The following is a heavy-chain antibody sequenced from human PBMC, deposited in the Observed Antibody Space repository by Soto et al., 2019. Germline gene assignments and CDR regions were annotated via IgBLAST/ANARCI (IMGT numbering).Heavy chain of an antibody. D-gene: IGHD3-3*01. CDR3: AGSTIFGVVTANWFDP. CDR1: GGTFSSYA. V-gene: IGHV1-69*06. Sequence: SVKVSCKASGGTFSSYAISWVRQAPGQGLEWMGGIIPIFGTANYAQKFQGRVTITADKSTSTAYMELSSLRSEDTAVYYCAGSTIFGVVTANWFDPWGQGTLVTVSS. CDR2: IIPIFGTA. J-gene: IGHJ5*02.